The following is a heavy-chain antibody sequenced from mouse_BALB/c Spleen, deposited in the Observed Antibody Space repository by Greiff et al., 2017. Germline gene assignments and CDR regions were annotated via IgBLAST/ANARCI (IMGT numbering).Heavy chain of an antibody. CDR3: AREGLDYDGFAY. V-gene: IGHV5-17*02. J-gene: IGHJ3*01. CDR1: GFTFSSFG. Sequence: EEQLQESGGGLVQPGGSRKLSCAASGFTFSSFGMHWVRQAPEKGLEWVAYISSGSSTIYYADTVKGRFTISRDNPKNTLFLQMTSLRSEDTAMYYCAREGLDYDGFAYWGQGTLVTVSA. CDR2: ISSGSSTI. D-gene: IGHD2-4*01.